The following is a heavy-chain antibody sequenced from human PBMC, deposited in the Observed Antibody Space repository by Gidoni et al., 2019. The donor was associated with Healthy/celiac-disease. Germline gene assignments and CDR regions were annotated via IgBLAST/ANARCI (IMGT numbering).Heavy chain of an antibody. D-gene: IGHD5-12*01. J-gene: IGHJ4*02. CDR3: AKARLYSGYAEYYFDY. Sequence: EVQLLESGGGLVQPGGSLRLSCAASGFTFSSYAMSWVRQAPGKGLEWVSAISGSGGSTYYADSVKGRFTISRDNSKNTLYLQMNSLRAEDTAVYYCAKARLYSGYAEYYFDYWGQGTLVTVSS. CDR2: ISGSGGST. V-gene: IGHV3-23*01. CDR1: GFTFSSYA.